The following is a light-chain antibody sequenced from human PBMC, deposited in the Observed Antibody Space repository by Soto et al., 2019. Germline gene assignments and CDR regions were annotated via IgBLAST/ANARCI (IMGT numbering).Light chain of an antibody. J-gene: IGLJ2*01. CDR2: DVT. V-gene: IGLV2-8*01. CDR3: NSYAGRKLI. Sequence: QSVLTQPPSASGSPGQSVTISCTGTSGDIGAYNYVSWYQQHPGRAPKLMIYDVTKRPSGVPDRFSGSKSGNTASLTVSGLQADDDAYYYCNSYAGRKLIFGGGTKLTVL. CDR1: SGDIGAYNY.